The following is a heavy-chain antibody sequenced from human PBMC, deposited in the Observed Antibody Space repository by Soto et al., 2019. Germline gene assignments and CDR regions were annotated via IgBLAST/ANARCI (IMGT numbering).Heavy chain of an antibody. CDR1: GFTFSSYW. V-gene: IGHV3-7*01. CDR3: ARDRYSYYDFWSGSLPYYYYGMDV. Sequence: EVQLVESGGGLVQPGGSLRLSCAASGFTFSSYWMSWVRQAPGKGLEWVANIKQDGSEKYYVDSVKGRFTISRDNAKNSLYLQMNSLRAEDTAVYYCARDRYSYYDFWSGSLPYYYYGMDVWDQGTTVTVSS. D-gene: IGHD3-3*01. CDR2: IKQDGSEK. J-gene: IGHJ6*02.